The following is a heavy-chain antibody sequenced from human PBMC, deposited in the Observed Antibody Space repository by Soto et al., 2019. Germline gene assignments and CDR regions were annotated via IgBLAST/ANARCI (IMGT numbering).Heavy chain of an antibody. V-gene: IGHV3-33*01. CDR1: GFTFSSYG. CDR3: ARDRQYGSGYGMDV. D-gene: IGHD3-10*01. CDR2: TWYDGSNK. Sequence: QVQLVESGGGVVQSGRSLRLSCAASGFTFSSYGMHWVRQAPGKGLEWVAVTWYDGSNKYYADSVKGRFTISRDNSKNTLYLQMNSLRAEDTAVYYCARDRQYGSGYGMDVWGQGTTVTVSS. J-gene: IGHJ6*02.